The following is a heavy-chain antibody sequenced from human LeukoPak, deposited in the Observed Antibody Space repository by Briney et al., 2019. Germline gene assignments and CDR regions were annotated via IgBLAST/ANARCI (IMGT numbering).Heavy chain of an antibody. D-gene: IGHD6-19*01. V-gene: IGHV4-59*01. CDR2: IYYSGST. CDR1: GGSISSYY. CDR3: ASRVAPVAGTGYYYYYYMDV. Sequence: SETLSLTCTVSGGSISSYYWSWIRQPPGKGLEWIGYIYYSGSTNYNPSLKSRVTISVDTSKNQFSLKLSSVTAADTAVYYCASRVAPVAGTGYYYYYYMDVWGKGTTVTVSS. J-gene: IGHJ6*03.